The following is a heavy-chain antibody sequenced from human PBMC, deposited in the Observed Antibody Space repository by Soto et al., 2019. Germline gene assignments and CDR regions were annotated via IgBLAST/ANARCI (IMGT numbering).Heavy chain of an antibody. CDR1: GVTVRDNY. Sequence: GGSLRLSCSASGVTVRDNYMIWVRQAPGKGLQWVSFFYGADTTDNADSVKGRFTISRDLSTNTLYLQMDSLRVEDTAVYYCARGHSYGKFDYWGQGTLVTVSS. CDR2: FYGADTT. V-gene: IGHV3-66*01. CDR3: ARGHSYGKFDY. J-gene: IGHJ4*02. D-gene: IGHD5-18*01.